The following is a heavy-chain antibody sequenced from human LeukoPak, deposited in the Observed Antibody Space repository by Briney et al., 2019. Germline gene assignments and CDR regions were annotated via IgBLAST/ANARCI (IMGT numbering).Heavy chain of an antibody. CDR1: GDSISSSTYSTTYY. CDR2: ITYSGTT. D-gene: IGHD1-20*01. J-gene: IGHJ4*02. V-gene: IGHV4-39*01. CDR3: ARHGGRYNWSPSD. Sequence: SETLSLTCTVSGDSISSSTYSTTYYWGWIRQPPGKGLEWIGSITYSGTTHYNASLKSRVTISVDTSKNQFSLRLSSVAAADTAVYFCARHGGRYNWSPSDWGQGTLVTVSS.